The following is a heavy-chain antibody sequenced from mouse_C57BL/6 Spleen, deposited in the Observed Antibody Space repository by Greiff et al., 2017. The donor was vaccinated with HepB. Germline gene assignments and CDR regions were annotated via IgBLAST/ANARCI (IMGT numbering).Heavy chain of an antibody. J-gene: IGHJ4*01. V-gene: IGHV1-81*01. CDR3: ARSGDGNAMDY. CDR1: GYTFTSYG. Sequence: VQLQQSGAELARPGASVKLSCKASGYTFTSYGISWVKQRTGQGLEWIGEIYPRSGNTYYNEKFKGKATLTADKSSSTAYMERRSLTSEDSAVYFCARSGDGNAMDYWGQGTSVTVAS. CDR2: IYPRSGNT. D-gene: IGHD3-3*01.